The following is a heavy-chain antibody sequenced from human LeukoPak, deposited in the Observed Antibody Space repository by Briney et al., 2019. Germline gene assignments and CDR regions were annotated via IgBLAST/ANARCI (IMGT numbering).Heavy chain of an antibody. J-gene: IGHJ5*02. CDR2: ISYDGSNK. Sequence: GGSLRLSCAASGFTFSSYAMHWVRQAPGKGLEWVAVISYDGSNKYYADSVKGRFTISRDNSKNTLYLQMNSLRPEDTAVFYCARALFGGDPPAWGQGTLVTVSS. CDR3: ARALFGGDPPA. CDR1: GFTFSSYA. D-gene: IGHD3-10*01. V-gene: IGHV3-30*04.